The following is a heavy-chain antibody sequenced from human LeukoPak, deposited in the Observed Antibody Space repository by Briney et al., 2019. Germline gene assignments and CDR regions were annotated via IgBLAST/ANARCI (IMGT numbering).Heavy chain of an antibody. CDR3: AKAQKYTSDLDY. Sequence: GGSLRLSCAASGFTFRSYAMSCVRQAPGKGLEWVSAINSGGATSYADSVKGRFTISRDTSKNTLYLQMNSLRAEDTAVYYCAKAQKYTSDLDYWGQGTPVTVSS. D-gene: IGHD6-19*01. J-gene: IGHJ4*02. CDR1: GFTFRSYA. V-gene: IGHV3-23*01. CDR2: INSGGAT.